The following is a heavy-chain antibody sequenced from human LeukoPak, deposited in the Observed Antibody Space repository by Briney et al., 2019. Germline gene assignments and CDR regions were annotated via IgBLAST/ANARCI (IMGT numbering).Heavy chain of an antibody. Sequence: GGSLRLSCAASGFTFSNYAMSWVRQAPGKGLEWVSAISGSGGNTYYADSVKGRFTISRDNSKNTLYLQMSSLRAEDTAVYYCAKARGLWLIGSSPTDYWGQGTLVTVSS. J-gene: IGHJ4*02. CDR2: ISGSGGNT. V-gene: IGHV3-23*01. CDR1: GFTFSNYA. D-gene: IGHD5-18*01. CDR3: AKARGLWLIGSSPTDY.